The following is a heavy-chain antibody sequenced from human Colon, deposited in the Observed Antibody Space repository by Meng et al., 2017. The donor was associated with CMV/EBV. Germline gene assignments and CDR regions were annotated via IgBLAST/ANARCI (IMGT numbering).Heavy chain of an antibody. CDR3: ARVVLNFFDH. CDR1: GGSFINNSYF. J-gene: IGHJ4*02. Sequence: ELQESGPGLVKPSETLSLTCTVSGGSFINNSYFWGWIRQPPGKGLEYIGSVYHSGSTYYNPSLKSRVTISVETSKNQFSLKLSSVTAADTAMYYCARVVLNFFDHWGQGTLVTVSS. CDR2: VYHSGST. V-gene: IGHV4-39*07.